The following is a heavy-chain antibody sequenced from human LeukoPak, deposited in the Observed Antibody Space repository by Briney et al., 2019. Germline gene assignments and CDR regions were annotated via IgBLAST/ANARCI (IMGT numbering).Heavy chain of an antibody. D-gene: IGHD5-18*01. V-gene: IGHV3-23*01. CDR2: ISGSGGST. Sequence: QPGGSLRLPCAASGFTFSSYAMSWVRQAPGKGLEWVSAISGSGGSTYYADSVKGRFTISRDNSKNTLYLQMNSLRAEDTAVYYCAKENGYSYGNYYYYYYMDVWGKGTTVTVSS. CDR1: GFTFSSYA. J-gene: IGHJ6*03. CDR3: AKENGYSYGNYYYYYYMDV.